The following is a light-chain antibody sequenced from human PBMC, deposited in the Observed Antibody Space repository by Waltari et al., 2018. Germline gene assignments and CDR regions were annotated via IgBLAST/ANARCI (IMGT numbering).Light chain of an antibody. V-gene: IGKV4-1*01. CDR1: QSVLSSSNNKNY. CDR3: HQYSSTPYT. CDR2: WAS. J-gene: IGKJ2*01. Sequence: DIVMTQSPDSLAVSLGERATINCKSSQSVLSSSNNKNYFSGYQQKPGQPPKLFLYWASTRESGVPDRFSGSGSGTDFTLTISSLQAEDVAVYYCHQYSSTPYTFGQGTRLEIK.